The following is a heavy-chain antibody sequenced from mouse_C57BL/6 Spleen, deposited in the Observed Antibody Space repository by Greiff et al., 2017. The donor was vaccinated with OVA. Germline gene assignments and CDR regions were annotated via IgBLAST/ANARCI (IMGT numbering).Heavy chain of an antibody. D-gene: IGHD1-1*01. V-gene: IGHV1-59*01. Sequence: VQLQQPGAELVRPGTSVKLSCKASGYTFTSYWMHWVKQRPGQGLEWIGVIDPSASYPNYNQKFKGKATLTVDTSSSTAYMQLSSLTSEDSAVYYCARRDYGSSGYWGQGTTLTVSS. CDR1: GYTFTSYW. CDR2: IDPSASYP. J-gene: IGHJ2*01. CDR3: ARRDYGSSGY.